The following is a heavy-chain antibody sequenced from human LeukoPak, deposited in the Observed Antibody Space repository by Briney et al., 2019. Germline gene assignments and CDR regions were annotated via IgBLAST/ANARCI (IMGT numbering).Heavy chain of an antibody. V-gene: IGHV1-69*04. J-gene: IGHJ5*02. CDR1: GGTFSTYV. Sequence: GSSVKVSCKASGGTFSTYVISWVRQAPGQGLEWMGRIIPVVGITNYAQKFQDRVRITVDTSTTTVYMELSSLRSEDTAVYYCARGVYDSSGYPLKFDPWSQGTLVTVSS. D-gene: IGHD3-22*01. CDR2: IIPVVGIT. CDR3: ARGVYDSSGYPLKFDP.